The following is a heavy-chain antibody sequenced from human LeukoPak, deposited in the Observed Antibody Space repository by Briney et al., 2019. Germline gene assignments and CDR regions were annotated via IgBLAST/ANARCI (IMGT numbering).Heavy chain of an antibody. CDR1: GYTFTSYD. CDR2: MNPNSGNT. D-gene: IGHD1-26*01. V-gene: IGHV1-8*01. Sequence: ASVKVSCKASGYTFTSYDINWVRQATGQGLEWMGWMNPNSGNTGYAQKFQGRVTMTRNTSISTAYMELSSLRSEDTAVYYCARGLGAAPYYYYGMDVWGQGTTVTVSS. J-gene: IGHJ6*02. CDR3: ARGLGAAPYYYYGMDV.